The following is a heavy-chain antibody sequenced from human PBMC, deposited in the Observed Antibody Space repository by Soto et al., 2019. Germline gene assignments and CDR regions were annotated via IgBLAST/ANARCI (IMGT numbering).Heavy chain of an antibody. CDR1: GFTLSGYA. CDR2: ISSNGVGT. CDR3: ARRARPDFYYMDV. D-gene: IGHD6-6*01. V-gene: IGHV3-64*01. J-gene: IGHJ6*03. Sequence: GGSLRLSCAASGFTLSGYAMDWVRQAPGKGLEYVSGISSNGVGTYYANSVQGRFTISRDNSKNTVYLQMGSLRPEDMAVYYCARRARPDFYYMDVWGKGTTVAVSS.